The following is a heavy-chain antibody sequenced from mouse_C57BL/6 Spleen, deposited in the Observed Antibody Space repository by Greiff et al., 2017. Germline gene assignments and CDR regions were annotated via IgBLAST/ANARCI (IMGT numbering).Heavy chain of an antibody. CDR3: ATGSSYGAMDY. J-gene: IGHJ4*01. D-gene: IGHD1-1*01. CDR1: GYTFTSYW. V-gene: IGHV1-64*01. CDR2: IHPNSGST. Sequence: QVQLKQPGAELVKPGASVKLSCKASGYTFTSYWMHWVKQRPGQGIEWIGMIHPNSGSTNYNEKFKSKATLTVDKSSSTAYMQLSSLTSEDSAVYYCATGSSYGAMDYWGQGTSVTVSS.